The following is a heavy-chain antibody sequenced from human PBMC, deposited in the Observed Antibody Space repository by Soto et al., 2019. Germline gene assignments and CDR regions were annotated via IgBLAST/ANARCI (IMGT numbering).Heavy chain of an antibody. CDR1: GGSIDDINSY. CDR2: IHNTGNT. CDR3: ARSTYGEGYPNFFAD. J-gene: IGHJ4*02. D-gene: IGHD3-16*02. V-gene: IGHV4-30-4*01. Sequence: QVQLQESGPGLVMPSQTLSLTCAVSGGSIDDINSYWTWIRQSPGRSPEWIGYIHNTGNTFYSPSLKRRLAISIDRSKSQFSLKLSAVTAADTAFYYCARSTYGEGYPNFFADWGQGTLVTVSS.